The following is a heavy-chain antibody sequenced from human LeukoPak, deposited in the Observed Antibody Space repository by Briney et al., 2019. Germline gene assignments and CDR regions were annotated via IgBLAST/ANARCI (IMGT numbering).Heavy chain of an antibody. CDR2: IYPRVSDI. V-gene: IGHV5-51*01. J-gene: IGHJ4*02. D-gene: IGHD3-16*02. CDR1: GYSFTTYC. CDR3: ARMIGLGEVSPYFDY. Sequence: GEALKISCEGSGYSFTTYCIAWVLKMPGEGGEWMGIIYPRVSDIRYSPPFQGQVIISADKTTSTAYLQLNSLKASDTAMYYCARMIGLGEVSPYFDYWGQGSLVTVSS.